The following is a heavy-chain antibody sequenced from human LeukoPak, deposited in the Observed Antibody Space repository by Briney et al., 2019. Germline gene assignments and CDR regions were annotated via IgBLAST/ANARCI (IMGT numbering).Heavy chain of an antibody. D-gene: IGHD4-17*01. CDR1: GFTFSRYW. CDR3: ARDQLGDGDYLFDS. J-gene: IGHJ4*02. Sequence: GGSLRLSCAASGFTFSRYWMHWVRQAPGKGLAWVSRVNGDGSSTTYADSVKGRFTISRDNAKNTLYLQMNSLRAEDTAVYYCARDQLGDGDYLFDSWGQGILVTVSS. CDR2: VNGDGSST. V-gene: IGHV3-74*01.